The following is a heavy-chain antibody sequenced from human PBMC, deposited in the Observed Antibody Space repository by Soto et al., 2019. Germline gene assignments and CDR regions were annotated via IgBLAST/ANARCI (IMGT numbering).Heavy chain of an antibody. D-gene: IGHD1-26*01. CDR3: ARAHYSGSYNFQH. V-gene: IGHV4-59*01. J-gene: IGHJ1*01. CDR1: GGSLSRDY. CDR2: IYYSGST. Sequence: SETLSLTCTFSGGSLSRDYWCWIRQPPGKALEWIGYIYYSGSTNYNPSLKSRVTISVDTSKNQFSLKLSSVTAADTAVYYCARAHYSGSYNFQHWGQGTLVTVSS.